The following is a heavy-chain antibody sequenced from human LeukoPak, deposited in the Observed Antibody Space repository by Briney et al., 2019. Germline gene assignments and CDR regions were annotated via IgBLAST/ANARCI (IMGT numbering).Heavy chain of an antibody. Sequence: GGSLGLSCAASGFTFSSYWMHWVRQAPGKGLGWVSRINSDGRSTSYADSVKGRFTISRDNATTTMYLKMTSLRAEDTAVYYCARVKARQVWFGVEGAFDIWGQGTMVTVSS. CDR3: ARVKARQVWFGVEGAFDI. CDR2: INSDGRST. D-gene: IGHD3-10*01. CDR1: GFTFSSYW. J-gene: IGHJ3*02. V-gene: IGHV3-74*01.